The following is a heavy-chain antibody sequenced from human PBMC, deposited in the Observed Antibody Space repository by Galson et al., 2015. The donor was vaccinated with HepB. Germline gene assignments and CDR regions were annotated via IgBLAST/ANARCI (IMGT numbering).Heavy chain of an antibody. CDR2: INGNDDK. J-gene: IGHJ4*02. CDR1: GFSLSTSTVG. D-gene: IGHD1-20*01. CDR3: AHRRLVITKEFDS. V-gene: IGHV2-5*01. Sequence: PALVKPTQPLTLTCTFSGFSLSTSTVGVGWIRQPPGKALEWLALINGNDDKRYSPSLKRRLTITKDTSKSQVVLTMTNMDPVDTATYYRAHRRLVITKEFDSWGQGTLVTVSS.